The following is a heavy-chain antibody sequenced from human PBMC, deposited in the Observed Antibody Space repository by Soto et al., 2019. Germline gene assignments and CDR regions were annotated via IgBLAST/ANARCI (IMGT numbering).Heavy chain of an antibody. J-gene: IGHJ4*02. CDR3: ARDRPHSSAYWWLDY. D-gene: IGHD3-22*01. Sequence: QVQLVQSGAEVKKPGASVKVSCKASGYTFTSTWMHWVRQAPGQGLEWMGIINPYGGAATYAEKFQGRGTMTRDTSTATDYMGLSSLRSEDTAMYYCARDRPHSSAYWWLDYWGRGTQVTVSS. V-gene: IGHV1-46*01. CDR1: GYTFTSTW. CDR2: INPYGGAA.